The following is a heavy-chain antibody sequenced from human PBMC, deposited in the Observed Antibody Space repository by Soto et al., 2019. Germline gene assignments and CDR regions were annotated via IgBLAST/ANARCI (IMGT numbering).Heavy chain of an antibody. J-gene: IGHJ4*02. V-gene: IGHV4-34*01. Sequence: PSETLSLTCAVYGGSFSGYYWSWIRQPPGKGLEWIGEINHSGSTNYNPSLKSRVTISVDSSKNHFSLKLSSVTPAPTAVSYCARALVWAAYFDYWRQGTLVAVSS. D-gene: IGHD3-16*01. CDR2: INHSGST. CDR3: ARALVWAAYFDY. CDR1: GGSFSGYY.